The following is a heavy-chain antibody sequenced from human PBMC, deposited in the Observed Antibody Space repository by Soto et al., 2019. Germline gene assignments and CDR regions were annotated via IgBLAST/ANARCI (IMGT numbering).Heavy chain of an antibody. J-gene: IGHJ6*02. CDR2: IISGGTRA. CDR1: GFTFSSDW. V-gene: IGHV3-74*01. CDR3: ARERTSKGGMDI. Sequence: EVQLVESGGGLVQPGGSLRLSCAASGFTFSSDWMNWVRQSPGKGLEWVSRIISGGTRATYADFMKGRFTITRDNAKNTLYLQMHSLTTDDTAVYYCARERTSKGGMDIWGQGTTVTVSS.